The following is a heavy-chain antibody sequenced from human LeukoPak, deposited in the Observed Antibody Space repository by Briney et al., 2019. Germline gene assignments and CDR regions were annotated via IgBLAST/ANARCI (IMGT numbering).Heavy chain of an antibody. J-gene: IGHJ4*02. V-gene: IGHV3-66*01. CDR3: ARGAYSSGWAYFDH. Sequence: GGSLRLSCAASGFTVSGNYMSWVRQAPGKGLEWVSVIYSGGSTFYADSVKGRFTISRDNAKNSLYLHMDSLRAEDTAVYYCARGAYSSGWAYFDHWGQGTLVTVSS. CDR2: IYSGGST. D-gene: IGHD6-19*01. CDR1: GFTVSGNY.